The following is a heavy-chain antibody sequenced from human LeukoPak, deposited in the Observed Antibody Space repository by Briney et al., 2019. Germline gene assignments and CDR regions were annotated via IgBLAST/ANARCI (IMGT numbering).Heavy chain of an antibody. CDR1: GFTFSSYA. Sequence: GGSLRLSCAASGFTFSSYAMHWVRQAPGKGLEYVSAISSNGGSTYYANSVKGRFTISRDNSKNTLYLQMGSLRAEDMAVYYCARVGYYYDSSGYQGAWYFDLWGRGTLVTVSS. J-gene: IGHJ2*01. V-gene: IGHV3-64*01. D-gene: IGHD3-22*01. CDR2: ISSNGGST. CDR3: ARVGYYYDSSGYQGAWYFDL.